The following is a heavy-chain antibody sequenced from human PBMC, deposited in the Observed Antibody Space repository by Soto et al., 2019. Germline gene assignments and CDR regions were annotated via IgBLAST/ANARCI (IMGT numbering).Heavy chain of an antibody. CDR1: GGTFSSYA. CDR2: IIPIFGTA. Sequence: ASVKVSCKASGGTFSSYAISWVRQAPGQGLEWMGGIIPIFGTANYAQKFQGRVTITADESTSTAYMELSSLRSEDTAVYYCARGQEWLSRFNWFDPWGQGTLVTVSS. V-gene: IGHV1-69*13. CDR3: ARGQEWLSRFNWFDP. D-gene: IGHD3-3*01. J-gene: IGHJ5*02.